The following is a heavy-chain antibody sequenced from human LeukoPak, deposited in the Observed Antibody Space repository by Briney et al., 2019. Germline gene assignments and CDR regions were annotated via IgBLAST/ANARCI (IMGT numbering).Heavy chain of an antibody. D-gene: IGHD1-1*01. CDR2: IYYSGST. CDR1: GGSISSSSYS. J-gene: IGHJ4*02. V-gene: IGHV4-39*01. Sequence: ASETLSLTRTVSGGSISSSSYSWGWIRQPPGKGLEWIGSIYYSGSTYYNPSLKSRVTISVDTSKNQFSLKLSSVTAADTAVYYCARRTTTGTTDYWGQGTLVTVSS. CDR3: ARRTTTGTTDY.